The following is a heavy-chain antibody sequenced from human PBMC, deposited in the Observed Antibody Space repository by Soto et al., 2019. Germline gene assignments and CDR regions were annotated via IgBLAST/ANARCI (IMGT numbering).Heavy chain of an antibody. Sequence: GGSLRLSCAASGFTFSSYAMSWVRQAPGKGLEWVSAISGSGGSTYYADSVKGRFTISRDNSKNTLYLQMNSLRAEDTAVYYCANGALGIVVVPAAPFDYWGQGTLVTVSS. CDR1: GFTFSSYA. D-gene: IGHD2-2*01. CDR2: ISGSGGST. J-gene: IGHJ4*02. V-gene: IGHV3-23*01. CDR3: ANGALGIVVVPAAPFDY.